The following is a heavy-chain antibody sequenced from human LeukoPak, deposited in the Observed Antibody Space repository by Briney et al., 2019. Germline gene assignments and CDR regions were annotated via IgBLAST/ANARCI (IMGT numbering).Heavy chain of an antibody. Sequence: SETLSLTCTVSGGSISSFYWNWIGQPAGKGLEWIWRIYSGVTTIYNPSLKSRVTMTVDTSKSQFSLKLSSVTAADTAVYYCAREGYDVLSTYPYYYYYMDVWDKGTTVTVSS. V-gene: IGHV4-4*07. CDR1: GGSISSFY. CDR3: AREGYDVLSTYPYYYYYMDV. CDR2: IYSGVTT. D-gene: IGHD3-9*01. J-gene: IGHJ6*03.